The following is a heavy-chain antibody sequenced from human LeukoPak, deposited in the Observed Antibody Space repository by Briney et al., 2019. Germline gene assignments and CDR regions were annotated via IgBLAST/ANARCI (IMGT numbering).Heavy chain of an antibody. V-gene: IGHV3-23*01. CDR2: ISGSGGST. D-gene: IGHD3-10*01. CDR3: AKDTYYGSGRGYYYYMDV. Sequence: GGFLRLSCAASGFTFSSYAMSWVRQAPGKGLEWVSAISGSGGSTYYADSVKGRFTISRDNSKNTLYLQMNSLRAEDTAVYYCAKDTYYGSGRGYYYYMDVWGKGTTVTVSS. CDR1: GFTFSSYA. J-gene: IGHJ6*03.